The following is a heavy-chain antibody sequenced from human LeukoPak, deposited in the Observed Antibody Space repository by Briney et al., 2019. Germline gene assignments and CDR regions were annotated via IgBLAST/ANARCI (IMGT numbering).Heavy chain of an antibody. CDR3: ARDGLMATLGDAFDI. CDR1: GGSISSGGYY. Sequence: SQTLSLTCTVSGGSISSGGYYWSWIRQHPGKGLEWIGYIYYSGSTYYNPSLKSRVTISVDTSKNQFSLKLSSVTAADTAVYYCARDGLMATLGDAFDIWGQGTMVTVSS. CDR2: IYYSGST. V-gene: IGHV4-31*03. J-gene: IGHJ3*02. D-gene: IGHD5-24*01.